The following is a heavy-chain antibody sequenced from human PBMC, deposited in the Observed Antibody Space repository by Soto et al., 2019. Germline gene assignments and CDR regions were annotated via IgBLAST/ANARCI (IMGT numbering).Heavy chain of an antibody. CDR3: ARGGNYGDYEGDAFDI. CDR1: GGSISSGGYY. V-gene: IGHV4-31*03. Sequence: QVQLQESGPGLVKPSQTLSLTCTVSGGSISSGGYYWSWIRQHPGKGLEWIGYIYYSGSTYYNPSRKSRVNLSVEPSKKQFSLELSSGTCADTAVYYCARGGNYGDYEGDAFDIWGQGTMVTVSS. D-gene: IGHD4-17*01. J-gene: IGHJ3*02. CDR2: IYYSGST.